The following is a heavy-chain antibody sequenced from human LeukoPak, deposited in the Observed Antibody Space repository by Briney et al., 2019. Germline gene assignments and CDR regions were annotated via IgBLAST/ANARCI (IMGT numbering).Heavy chain of an antibody. Sequence: ASVKVSCKASGYTFTSYAMHWVRQAPGQRLEWMGWINAGNGNTKYSQKFQGRVTMTEDTSTDTAYMELSSLRSEDTAVYYCATGVVPYYYYGMDVWGQGTTVTVSS. CDR2: INAGNGNT. CDR3: ATGVVPYYYYGMDV. CDR1: GYTFTSYA. D-gene: IGHD3-3*01. J-gene: IGHJ6*02. V-gene: IGHV1-3*01.